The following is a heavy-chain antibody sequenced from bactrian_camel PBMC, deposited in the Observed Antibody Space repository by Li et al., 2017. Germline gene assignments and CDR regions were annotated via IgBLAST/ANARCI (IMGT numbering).Heavy chain of an antibody. V-gene: IGHV3S40*01. CDR1: LYGVSRYC. CDR3: AADRRPRATKPAVPIMCPKVVFR. Sequence: VQLVESGGGSVQAGGSLRLSCEAALYGVSRYCMGWFRQAPGKEREGIANIYTRGGITGITGYANSVKVRFTISKDNAKSTVYLQINNLRPEDTGTYYCAADRRPRATKPAVPIMCPKVVFRWRQGTQVTVS. D-gene: IGHD6*01. J-gene: IGHJ4*01. CDR2: IYTRGGITGIT.